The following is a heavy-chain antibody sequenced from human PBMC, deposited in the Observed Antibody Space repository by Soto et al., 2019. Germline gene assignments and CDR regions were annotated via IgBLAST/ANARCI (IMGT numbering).Heavy chain of an antibody. CDR2: INSDGSST. CDR1: GFTFSSYW. V-gene: IGHV3-74*01. J-gene: IGHJ4*02. D-gene: IGHD3-10*01. CDR3: ARDGGYFEY. Sequence: EVQLVEFGGGLAQPGGSLRLSCAASGFTFSSYWMFWVRQAPGEGLVWVSRINSDGSSTTYAESVKGRFTVSRDNAKDTLYLHMNSLRVEDTAVYYCARDGGYFEYWGQGILVTVSS.